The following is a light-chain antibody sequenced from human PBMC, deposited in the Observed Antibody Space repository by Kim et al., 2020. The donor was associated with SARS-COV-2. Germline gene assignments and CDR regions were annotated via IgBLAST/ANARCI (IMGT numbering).Light chain of an antibody. CDR3: SSRDSSGDRVV. J-gene: IGLJ2*01. Sequence: ALGQTVRITCQGDRLRKYYANWDQQKPGQAPLLVIYCKNNRPSGIPDRFSGSSSGNTGLLTIAGAQAEDEADYHCSSRDSSGDRVVFGGGTQLTVL. V-gene: IGLV3-19*01. CDR1: RLRKYY. CDR2: CKN.